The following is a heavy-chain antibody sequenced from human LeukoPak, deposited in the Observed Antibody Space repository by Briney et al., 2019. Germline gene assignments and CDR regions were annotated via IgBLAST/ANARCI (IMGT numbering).Heavy chain of an antibody. CDR1: GGSISDYY. D-gene: IGHD3-9*01. Sequence: SEALSLTCTVSGGSISDYYWSWIRQPAGKGLEWIGRLYPSGSTNYNPSLKSRLTMSLDTSKNQFSLKLSSVTAADTAVYFCVREVHILLVSPHFYGMDVWGQGTTVTVSS. CDR2: LYPSGST. J-gene: IGHJ6*02. CDR3: VREVHILLVSPHFYGMDV. V-gene: IGHV4-4*07.